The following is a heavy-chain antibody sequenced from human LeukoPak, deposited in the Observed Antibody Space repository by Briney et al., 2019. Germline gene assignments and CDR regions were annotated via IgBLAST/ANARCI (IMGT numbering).Heavy chain of an antibody. CDR1: GYSFTSKW. V-gene: IGHV5-51*01. Sequence: GESLKISCKASGYSFTSKWIGWVRQMPGKGLEWMGIIYPGDSDTRYSPSFQGQVTISADKSFSSAYLQWSSLEASDTAMYYCARLAGYSYGYGDYWGQGTLVTVSS. CDR3: ARLAGYSYGYGDY. J-gene: IGHJ4*02. CDR2: IYPGDSDT. D-gene: IGHD5-18*01.